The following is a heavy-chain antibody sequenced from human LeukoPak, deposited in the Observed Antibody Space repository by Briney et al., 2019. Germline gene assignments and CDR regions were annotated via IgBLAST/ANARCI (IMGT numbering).Heavy chain of an antibody. CDR2: ISPSGDIT. CDR3: AKDDAWLRFGE. D-gene: IGHD3-10*01. V-gene: IGHV3-23*01. J-gene: IGHJ4*02. Sequence: GGSLRLSCAASGFTFSNHGMDWVRQAPGKGLEWVSGISPSGDITYYADSVKGRFTISRDNSKNTLYLEVISPTAEDTAVYYCAKDDAWLRFGEWSQGTLVTVSS. CDR1: GFTFSNHG.